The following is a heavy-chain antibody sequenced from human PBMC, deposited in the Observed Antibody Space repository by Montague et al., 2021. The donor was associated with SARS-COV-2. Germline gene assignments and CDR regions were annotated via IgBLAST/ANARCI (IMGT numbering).Heavy chain of an antibody. CDR3: ARGSMVRGGKFYYGVDV. V-gene: IGHV4-30-2*01. CDR2: IYHSGST. D-gene: IGHD3-10*01. Sequence: TLSLTCAVSGGSISSGGYSWNWIRQPPGKGLEWIGYIYHSGSTYYNPSLKSRVTISLDTSKNQFSLNLTSVTAADTAVYYCARGSMVRGGKFYYGVDVWGQRTTVTVSS. CDR1: GGSISSGGYS. J-gene: IGHJ6*02.